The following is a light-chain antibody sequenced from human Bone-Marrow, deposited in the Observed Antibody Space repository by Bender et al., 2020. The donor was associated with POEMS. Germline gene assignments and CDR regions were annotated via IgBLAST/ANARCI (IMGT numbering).Light chain of an antibody. CDR2: EVS. V-gene: IGLV2-23*02. CDR1: NSDIGNNNL. CDR3: CSYAGRYTYL. Sequence: QSALTQPASVSASPGQSITISCTGTNSDIGNNNLVSWYQQHPGKAPKLMIYEVSKRPSGVSSRFFGSKSADTASLTISGLQAEDEADYYCCSYAGRYTYLFGTGTKVTVL. J-gene: IGLJ1*01.